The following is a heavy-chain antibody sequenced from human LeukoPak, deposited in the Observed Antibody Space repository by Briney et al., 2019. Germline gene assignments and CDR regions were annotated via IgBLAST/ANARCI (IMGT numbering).Heavy chain of an antibody. CDR2: ISGSGGST. CDR1: GFTFNTYA. V-gene: IGHV3-23*01. J-gene: IGHJ4*02. CDR3: AKVSGHDYGGYDLYYFDY. Sequence: GGSLRLSRAASGFTFNTYAMTWVRQAPGKGLEWVSAISGSGGSTYYADSVKGRFTISRDNSQNTLYLQMNSLRAEDTAVYYCAKVSGHDYGGYDLYYFDYWGQGTLVTVSS. D-gene: IGHD4-17*01.